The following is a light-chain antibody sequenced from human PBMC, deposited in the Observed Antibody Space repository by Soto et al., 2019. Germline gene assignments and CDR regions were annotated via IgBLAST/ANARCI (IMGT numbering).Light chain of an antibody. J-gene: IGLJ1*01. CDR3: SSYTSSSTGV. CDR2: EVS. Sequence: QSVLTQPASVSGSPGQSITISCTGTSSDVGGYNYVSWYQQHPGKAPKLMIYEVSNRPSGVSNRFSGSKSGNTASLTISGFQAEDEADYYCSSYTSSSTGVFGTGTKVTVL. CDR1: SSDVGGYNY. V-gene: IGLV2-14*01.